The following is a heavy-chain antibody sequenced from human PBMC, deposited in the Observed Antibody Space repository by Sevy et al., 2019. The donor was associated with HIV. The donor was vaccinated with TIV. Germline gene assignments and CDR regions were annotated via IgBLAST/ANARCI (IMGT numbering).Heavy chain of an antibody. J-gene: IGHJ4*02. D-gene: IGHD3-22*01. CDR2: ISSSSSTI. V-gene: IGHV3-48*01. Sequence: GGSLRLSCAASGFTFSSYSMNWVRQAPGKGLEWVSYISSSSSTIYYADSVKGRFTISRDNAKNSLYLQMNSLRAEDTAVYYCARDGNYYYDSSGYYDYWGQRTLVTVSS. CDR3: ARDGNYYYDSSGYYDY. CDR1: GFTFSSYS.